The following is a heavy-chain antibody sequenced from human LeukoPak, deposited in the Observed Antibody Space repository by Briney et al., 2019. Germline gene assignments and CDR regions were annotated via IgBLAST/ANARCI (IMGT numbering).Heavy chain of an antibody. D-gene: IGHD6-13*01. V-gene: IGHV4-59*12. CDR3: ARLSWSFFDY. CDR2: IYYSGST. CDR1: GGSISSYY. J-gene: IGHJ4*02. Sequence: SETLSLTCTVSGGSISSYYWSWIRQPPGKGLEWIGYIYYSGSTNYNPSLKSRVTISVDTSKNQFSLKLSSVTAADTAVYYCARLSWSFFDYWGQGTLVTVSS.